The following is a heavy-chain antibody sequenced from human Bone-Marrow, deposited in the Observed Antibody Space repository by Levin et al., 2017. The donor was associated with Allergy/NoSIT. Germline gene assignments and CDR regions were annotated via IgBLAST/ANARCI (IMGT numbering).Heavy chain of an antibody. V-gene: IGHV1-69*13. J-gene: IGHJ5*02. CDR2: IIPMFGRT. CDR1: GGTFHNFA. D-gene: IGHD3-10*01. CDR3: ASTPSPVHRVGEFSHTWFDP. Sequence: EASVKVSCKASGGTFHNFAFSWVRQAPGQGLEWMGTIIPMFGRTNYSHHFLGRLTITADQSTRTAYMELSSLRSEDTAVYFCASTPSPVHRVGEFSHTWFDPWGPGTRVTVSS.